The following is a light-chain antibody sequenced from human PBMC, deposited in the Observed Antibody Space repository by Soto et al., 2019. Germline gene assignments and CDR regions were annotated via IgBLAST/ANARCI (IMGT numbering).Light chain of an antibody. CDR1: QSVSID. V-gene: IGKV3-15*01. Sequence: DIVMTPSSAPPFVCLGPRATLSCKASQSVSIDLAWYQQTPGQAPRLLIYGASTRATGIPVRFSGSGSGTDFTLTISRLEPEDFAVYFCQQYGNSPWTFGQGTKVDIK. CDR2: GAS. J-gene: IGKJ1*01. CDR3: QQYGNSPWT.